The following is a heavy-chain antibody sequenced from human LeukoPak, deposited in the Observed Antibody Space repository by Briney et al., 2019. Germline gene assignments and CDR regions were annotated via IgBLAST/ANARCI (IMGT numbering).Heavy chain of an antibody. CDR2: MNPNSGNT. J-gene: IGHJ4*02. CDR1: GYTFTSYD. D-gene: IGHD3-22*01. Sequence: ASVKASCKASGYTFTSYDINWVRQATGQGLEWMGWMNPNSGNTGYAQKFQGRVTMTRNASISTAYMELSSLRSKDTAVYYCARFAPDYYDSSGPDYWGQGTLVTVSS. V-gene: IGHV1-8*01. CDR3: ARFAPDYYDSSGPDY.